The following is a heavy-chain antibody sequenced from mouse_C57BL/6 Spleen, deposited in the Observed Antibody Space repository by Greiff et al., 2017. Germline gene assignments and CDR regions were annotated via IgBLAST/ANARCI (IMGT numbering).Heavy chain of an antibody. J-gene: IGHJ3*01. CDR1: GFTFSSYS. V-gene: IGHV5-4*01. D-gene: IGHD1-3*01. CDR2: ISAGGSYT. Sequence: EVMLVESGGGLVKPGGSLKLSCAASGFTFSSYSMPWVRQTPEKRLEWVANISAGGSYTYYPDNVKGRYTISRDNDKNNLYLQMSHLTAEDAAMYYCGRDSGDEAWFAYWGQGTPVTVSA. CDR3: GRDSGDEAWFAY.